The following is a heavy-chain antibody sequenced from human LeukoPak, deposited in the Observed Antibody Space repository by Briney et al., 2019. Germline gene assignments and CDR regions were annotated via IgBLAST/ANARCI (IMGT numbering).Heavy chain of an antibody. V-gene: IGHV4-38-2*02. CDR2: IYHSGST. J-gene: IGHJ4*02. CDR3: ARGDLEWFGGGKIDY. D-gene: IGHD3-3*01. Sequence: PSETLSLTCTVSGYSISSGYYWGWIRQPPGKGLEWIGSIYHSGSTYYNPSLKSRVTISVVTSKNQFSLKLSSVTAADTAVYYCARGDLEWFGGGKIDYWGQGTLVTVSS. CDR1: GYSISSGYY.